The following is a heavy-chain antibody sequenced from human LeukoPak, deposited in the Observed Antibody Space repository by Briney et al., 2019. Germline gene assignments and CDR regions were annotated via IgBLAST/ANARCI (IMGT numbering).Heavy chain of an antibody. D-gene: IGHD6-13*01. CDR3: AKRHSSSWYRDDAFYI. Sequence: PGGSLRLSCAASGFTFSSYAMSWVRQAPGKGLEWVSAISGSGGSTYYADSVKGRFTISRDNSKNTLYLQMNSLRAEDTAVYYCAKRHSSSWYRDDAFYIWGHGTMVTVSS. CDR2: ISGSGGST. J-gene: IGHJ3*02. V-gene: IGHV3-23*01. CDR1: GFTFSSYA.